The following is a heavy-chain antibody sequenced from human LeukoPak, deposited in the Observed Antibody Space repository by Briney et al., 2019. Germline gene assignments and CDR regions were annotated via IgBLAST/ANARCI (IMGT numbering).Heavy chain of an antibody. CDR1: GFTFSSYG. V-gene: IGHV3-30*18. D-gene: IGHD2-15*01. Sequence: GGSLRLSCAASGFTFSSYGMHWVRQAPGKGLEWVAVISYDGSNKYYADSVKGRFTISRDNSKNTLYLQMSSLRAEDTAVYYCAKSRIVAALDYWGQGTLVTVSS. CDR2: ISYDGSNK. CDR3: AKSRIVAALDY. J-gene: IGHJ4*02.